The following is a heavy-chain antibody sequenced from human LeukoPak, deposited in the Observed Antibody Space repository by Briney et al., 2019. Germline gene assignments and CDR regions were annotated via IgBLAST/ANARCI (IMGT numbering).Heavy chain of an antibody. J-gene: IGHJ4*02. CDR2: ISGSATSI. CDR1: GFTFSTYA. Sequence: GGSLRLSCAASGFTFSTYAMNWVRQAPGKGLEWVSSISGSATSIFYADSVKGRFTVSRDNAKNSLYLQMNSLRAEDTAVYYCARVRDDFWSTYFDYWGQGTLVTVSS. D-gene: IGHD3-3*01. V-gene: IGHV3-21*01. CDR3: ARVRDDFWSTYFDY.